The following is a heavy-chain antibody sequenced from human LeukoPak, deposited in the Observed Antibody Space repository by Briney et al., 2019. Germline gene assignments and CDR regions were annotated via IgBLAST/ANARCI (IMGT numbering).Heavy chain of an antibody. J-gene: IGHJ6*02. D-gene: IGHD2-15*01. CDR2: ISYDGSNK. CDR1: GFTFSSYA. Sequence: PGGSLRLSCAASGFTFSSYAMHWVRRAPGKGLEWVAVISYDGSNKYYADSVKGRFTISRDNSKNTLYLQMNSLRAEDTAVYYCARDLLGVSYGMDVWGQGTTVTVSS. CDR3: ARDLLGVSYGMDV. V-gene: IGHV3-30*04.